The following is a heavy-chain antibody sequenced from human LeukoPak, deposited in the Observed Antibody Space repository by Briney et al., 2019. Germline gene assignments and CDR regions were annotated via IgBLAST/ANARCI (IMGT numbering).Heavy chain of an antibody. D-gene: IGHD6-19*01. CDR2: IIPIFGTA. CDR1: GGTFSSYA. V-gene: IGHV1-69*13. Sequence: ASVKVSCKASGGTFSSYAISWVRQAPGQGLEWMGGIIPIFGTANYAQKFQGRVTITADESTSTAYMELSSLRSEDTAVYYCARDIAVAGPFDYWGQGTLVTVSS. J-gene: IGHJ4*02. CDR3: ARDIAVAGPFDY.